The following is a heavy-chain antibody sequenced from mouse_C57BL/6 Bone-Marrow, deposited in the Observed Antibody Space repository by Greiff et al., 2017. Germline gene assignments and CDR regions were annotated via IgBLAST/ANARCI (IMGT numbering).Heavy chain of an antibody. V-gene: IGHV1-55*01. CDR2: IYPGSGST. CDR1: GYTFTSYW. Sequence: QVQLQQPGAELVKPGASVKMSCTASGYTFTSYWITWVKQRPGPGLAWIGDIYPGSGSTNYNEQFKSKATLTVDTSSHTAYMQLSRLTSEDSAGYYGERRLPVRYQIGNYFDYWGQGTTLTVSS. D-gene: IGHD1-1*01. J-gene: IGHJ2*01. CDR3: ERRLPVRYQIGNYFDY.